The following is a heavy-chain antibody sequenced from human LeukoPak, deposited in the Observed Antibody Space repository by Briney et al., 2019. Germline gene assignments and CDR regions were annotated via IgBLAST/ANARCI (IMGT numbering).Heavy chain of an antibody. CDR1: GGTFSSYA. J-gene: IGHJ4*02. CDR3: ARDLGVTTERFDY. D-gene: IGHD4-11*01. Sequence: SVKVSCKASGGTFSSYAISWVRQAPGQGLEWMGGIIPIFGTANYAQKFQGRVTMTTDTSTSTAYMELRSLRSDDTAVYYCARDLGVTTERFDYWGQGTLVTVSS. V-gene: IGHV1-69*05. CDR2: IIPIFGTA.